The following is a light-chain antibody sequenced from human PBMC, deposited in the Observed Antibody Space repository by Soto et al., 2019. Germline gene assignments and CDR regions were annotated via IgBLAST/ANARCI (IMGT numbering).Light chain of an antibody. Sequence: QSVLTQPASVSGSPGQSITISCTGTSSDVGGYNYVSWYQQHPGKAPKLMIYGVRNRPSGVSHRFSGSKSANTASLTISGLKAEDEADYYCSAYSISSFYVFGTGTKVIVL. CDR3: SAYSISSFYV. V-gene: IGLV2-14*01. CDR1: SSDVGGYNY. CDR2: GVR. J-gene: IGLJ1*01.